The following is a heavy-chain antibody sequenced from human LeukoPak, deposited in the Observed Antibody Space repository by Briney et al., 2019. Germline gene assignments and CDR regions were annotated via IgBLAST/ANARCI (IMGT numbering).Heavy chain of an antibody. CDR1: GYNCNTYW. CDR2: IRPMNSDV. J-gene: IGHJ4*02. V-gene: IGHV5-51*01. Sequence: GESLKISCKGSGYNCNTYWVDWVRQLTGKGLEWMGIIRPMNSDVRYSPSFQGQVAISADRSINTAYLQWSSLTASDTAMYYCASRPFETTVVPWDFYWGQGTQVTVSS. D-gene: IGHD4-17*01. CDR3: ASRPFETTVVPWDFY.